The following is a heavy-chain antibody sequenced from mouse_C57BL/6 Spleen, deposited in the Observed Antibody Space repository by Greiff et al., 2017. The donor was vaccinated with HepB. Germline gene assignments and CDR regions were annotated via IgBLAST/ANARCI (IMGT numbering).Heavy chain of an antibody. V-gene: IGHV1-19*01. D-gene: IGHD1-1*01. CDR1: GYTFTDYY. J-gene: IGHJ4*01. CDR3: ARSGYYCSSSPYAMDY. CDR2: INPYNGGT. Sequence: VQLQQSGPVLVKPGASVKMSCKASGYTFTDYYMNWVKQSHGKSLEWIGVINPYNGGTSYNQKFKGKATLTVDKSSSTAYMELNSLTSEDSAVYYCARSGYYCSSSPYAMDYWGQGTSVTVSS.